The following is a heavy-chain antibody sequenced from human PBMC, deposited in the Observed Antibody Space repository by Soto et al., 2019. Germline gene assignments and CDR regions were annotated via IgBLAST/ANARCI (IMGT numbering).Heavy chain of an antibody. CDR1: GFIFSTYA. J-gene: IGHJ3*02. Sequence: EVQLLESGGGLVQPGGSLRLSCAASGFIFSTYAMNWVRQAPGKGLELVASIDQSGGTAYYAESVRGRFAISRDNSINTLYLQMSSLRAKDTALYYCAHPRGYGVFDAVDIWGQGTMVTVSS. CDR3: AHPRGYGVFDAVDI. D-gene: IGHD4-17*01. CDR2: IDQSGGTA. V-gene: IGHV3-23*01.